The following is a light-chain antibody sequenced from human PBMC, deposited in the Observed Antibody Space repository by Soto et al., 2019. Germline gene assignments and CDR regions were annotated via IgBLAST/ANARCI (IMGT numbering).Light chain of an antibody. V-gene: IGKV3-20*01. Sequence: EIVLTQSPGTLSLSPGERATLSCRASQSVSSSYLAWYQQKPGQAPRLLIYGASSRATGIPDRFSGSGSGTDFTLTISRLEPEDFAVYYCQQSGTFGQWTKVEIK. J-gene: IGKJ1*01. CDR1: QSVSSSY. CDR2: GAS. CDR3: QQSGT.